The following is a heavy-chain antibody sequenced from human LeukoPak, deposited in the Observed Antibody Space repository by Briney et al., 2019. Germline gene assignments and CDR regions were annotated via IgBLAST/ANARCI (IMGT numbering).Heavy chain of an antibody. D-gene: IGHD2-2*01. V-gene: IGHV4-59*01. CDR1: GGSFSGYY. CDR3: ARGVPAATPFDY. Sequence: SETLSLTCAVYGGSFSGYYWSWIRQPPGKGLEWIGYIYYSGSTNYNPSLKSRVTISVDTSKNQFSLKLSSVTAADTAVYYCARGVPAATPFDYWGQGTLVTVSS. CDR2: IYYSGST. J-gene: IGHJ4*02.